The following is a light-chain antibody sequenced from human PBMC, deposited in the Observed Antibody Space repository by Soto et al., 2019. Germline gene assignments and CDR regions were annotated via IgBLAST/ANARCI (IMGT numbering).Light chain of an antibody. CDR3: QQYGSSPQT. CDR1: QSVSSSY. J-gene: IGKJ1*01. CDR2: GAS. V-gene: IGKV3-20*01. Sequence: EIVLTQSPGTLSLSPGERATLSCRTSQSVSSSYLAWYQQKPGQAPRLLIYGASSRATGIPGRFSGSGSGTDITLTTSRLEPEDFAVYYCQQYGSSPQTFGQGTKVEIK.